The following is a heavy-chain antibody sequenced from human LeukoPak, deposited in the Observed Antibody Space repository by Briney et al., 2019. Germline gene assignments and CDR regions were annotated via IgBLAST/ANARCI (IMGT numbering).Heavy chain of an antibody. CDR3: ARSPGGSPDY. CDR2: IYYSGST. D-gene: IGHD6-13*01. V-gene: IGHV4-59*01. Sequence: PSETLSLTCTVSGGSLSSYYWSWIRQPPGKGLEWIGYIYYSGSTNYNPPLKSRVTISVDTSKNQFSLKLSSVTAADTAVYYCARSPGGSPDYWGQGTLVTVSS. CDR1: GGSLSSYY. J-gene: IGHJ4*02.